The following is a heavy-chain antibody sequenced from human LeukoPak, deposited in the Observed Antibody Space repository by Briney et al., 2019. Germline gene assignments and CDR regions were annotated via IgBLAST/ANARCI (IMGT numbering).Heavy chain of an antibody. CDR2: ISGTAGSA. V-gene: IGHV3-23*01. CDR1: GFTFTKSA. D-gene: IGHD3-9*01. Sequence: GGSLRLSCSASGFTFTKSAIGWVRQPPGKGLGWDSTISGTAGSADYADSVKGRFTSSRDNSKDTLYLQMNGLRAEDTAVYYCAKDQGGRYYDILAGYYPENFFDYWGQGTLVTVSS. CDR3: AKDQGGRYYDILAGYYPENFFDY. J-gene: IGHJ4*02.